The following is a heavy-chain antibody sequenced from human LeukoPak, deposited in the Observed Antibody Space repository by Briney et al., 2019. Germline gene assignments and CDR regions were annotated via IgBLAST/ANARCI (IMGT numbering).Heavy chain of an antibody. CDR2: IIPIFGTA. J-gene: IGHJ4*02. CDR1: GGTFSSYA. D-gene: IGHD2-2*01. V-gene: IGHV1-69*13. Sequence: SVTVSCKASGGTFSSYAISWVRQAPGQGLEWMGGIIPIFGTANYAQKFQGRVTITADESTSTAYMELSSLRSEDTAVYYCARLYIGYCSSTSCSAQFHFDYWGQGTLVTVSS. CDR3: ARLYIGYCSSTSCSAQFHFDY.